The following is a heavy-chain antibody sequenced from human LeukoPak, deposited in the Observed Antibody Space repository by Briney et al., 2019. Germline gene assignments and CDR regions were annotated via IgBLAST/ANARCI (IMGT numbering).Heavy chain of an antibody. CDR3: AKSDASWYYYYGMDV. CDR2: IKQDGSEK. V-gene: IGHV3-7*01. D-gene: IGHD2-2*01. CDR1: GFTFSSYW. Sequence: GGSLRLSCAASGFTFSSYWMSWVRQAPGKGLEWVANIKQDGSEKYYVDSVKGRFTISRDNAKNSLYLQMNSLRAEDTAVYYCAKSDASWYYYYGMDVWGKGTTVTVSS. J-gene: IGHJ6*04.